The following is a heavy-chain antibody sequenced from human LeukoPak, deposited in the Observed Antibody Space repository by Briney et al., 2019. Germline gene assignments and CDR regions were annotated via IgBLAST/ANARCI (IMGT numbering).Heavy chain of an antibody. J-gene: IGHJ5*02. CDR2: INHSGST. V-gene: IGHV4-34*01. Sequence: SETLSLTRAVYGGSFSGYYWSWIRQPPGKGLEWIGEINHSGSTNYNPSLKSRVTISVDTSKNQFSLKLSSVTAADTAVYYCARVMGATYNWFDPWGQGTLVTVSS. CDR3: ARVMGATYNWFDP. CDR1: GGSFSGYY. D-gene: IGHD1-26*01.